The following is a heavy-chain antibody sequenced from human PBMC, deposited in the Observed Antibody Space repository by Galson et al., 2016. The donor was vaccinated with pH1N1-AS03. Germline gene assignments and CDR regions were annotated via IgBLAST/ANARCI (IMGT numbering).Heavy chain of an antibody. J-gene: IGHJ4*02. CDR2: INPSSGGT. Sequence: SVKVSCRASGYTFTGYYMHWVRQAPGQGLEWMGWINPSSGGTNYAQKFQGRVTMTRDTSISTAYMELSRLRSGDTAVYYCARSHPAFDSSGYYYDYWGQGTLVTVSS. CDR3: ARSHPAFDSSGYYYDY. V-gene: IGHV1-2*02. CDR1: GYTFTGYY. D-gene: IGHD3-22*01.